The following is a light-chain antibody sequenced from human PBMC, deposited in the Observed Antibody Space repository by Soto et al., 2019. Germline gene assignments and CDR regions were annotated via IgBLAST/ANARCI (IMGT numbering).Light chain of an antibody. CDR2: STS. J-gene: IGKJ1*01. V-gene: IGKV3-20*01. CDR1: QSLSVSY. CDR3: HQFGDSPQT. Sequence: EIVLTQSPGTLSLSPGDRATLSCRASQSLSVSYIAWHQQKPGQAPRLLIYSTSTRAAGIPDRFTGRGFGTHFTLAISRLEPEDFAVYYCHQFGDSPQTFGQGTTVEV.